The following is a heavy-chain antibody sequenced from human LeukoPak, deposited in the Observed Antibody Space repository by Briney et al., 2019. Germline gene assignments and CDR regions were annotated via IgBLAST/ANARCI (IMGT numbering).Heavy chain of an antibody. CDR2: ISSSSSTI. V-gene: IGHV3-48*02. Sequence: GGSLRLSCAASGFTVSSNYMNWVRQAPGKGLEWVSYISSSSSTIYYADSVKGRFTISRDNAKNSLYLQMNSLRDEDTAVYYCARGNPYDSSGYGMDVWGQGTTVTVSS. CDR3: ARGNPYDSSGYGMDV. D-gene: IGHD3-22*01. J-gene: IGHJ6*02. CDR1: GFTVSSNY.